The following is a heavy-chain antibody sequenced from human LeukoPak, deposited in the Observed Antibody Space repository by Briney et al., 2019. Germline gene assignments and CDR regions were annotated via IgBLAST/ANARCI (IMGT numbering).Heavy chain of an antibody. CDR3: ARHARLQGQSELDY. V-gene: IGHV4-59*08. CDR2: IYYSGST. Sequence: PSETLSLTCTVSTCSISSYYWRWIRQPPGQELEGSGYIYYSGSTNYNTSLSRRVTISVDTSKNQFSLKLSSVTAADTAVYYCARHARLQGQSELDYWGQGTLVTVSS. J-gene: IGHJ4*02. D-gene: IGHD3-10*01. CDR1: TCSISSYY.